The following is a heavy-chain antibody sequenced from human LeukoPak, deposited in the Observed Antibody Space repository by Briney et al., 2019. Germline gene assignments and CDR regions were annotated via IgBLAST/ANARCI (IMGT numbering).Heavy chain of an antibody. J-gene: IGHJ4*02. CDR3: ATYCSGGNCYSGFDY. D-gene: IGHD2-15*01. CDR1: GGSFSGYY. V-gene: IGHV4-34*01. CDR2: INHSGRT. Sequence: SETLSLTCAVYGGSFSGYYWSWIRQPPGKGLEWIGEINHSGRTNYNPSLKSRVTISVDTSKNQFSLKLSSVTAADTAVYYCATYCSGGNCYSGFDYWGQGTLVTVSS.